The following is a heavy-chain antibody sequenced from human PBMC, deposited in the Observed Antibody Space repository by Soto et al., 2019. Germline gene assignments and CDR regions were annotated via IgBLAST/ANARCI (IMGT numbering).Heavy chain of an antibody. CDR2: IYPGGSDT. Sequence: PGEALKISCKASGYSFANYWIGWVRQMPGKGLEWVGIIYPGGSDTRYSPSFQGQVTISADKSIFTAYLQWSSLKASDTAMYYCARHGPYRESNRCYGDDNWSDPCRLRHLVTVSS. J-gene: IGHJ5*02. CDR1: GYSFANYW. D-gene: IGHD2-2*01. V-gene: IGHV5-51*01. CDR3: ARHGPYRESNRCYGDDNWSDP.